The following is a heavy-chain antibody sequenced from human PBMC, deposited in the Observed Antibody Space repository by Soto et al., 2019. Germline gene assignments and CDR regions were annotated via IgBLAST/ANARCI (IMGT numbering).Heavy chain of an antibody. D-gene: IGHD3-22*01. CDR1: GFTFSSYE. V-gene: IGHV3-48*03. CDR3: ARGSPGYYYDSSGYYY. CDR2: ISSSGSTI. J-gene: IGHJ4*02. Sequence: GGSLRLSCAASGFTFSSYEMNWVRQAPGKGLEWVSYISSSGSTIYYADSVKGRFTISRDNAKNSLYLQMNSLRAEDRAVYYCARGSPGYYYDSSGYYYWGQGTLVTVSS.